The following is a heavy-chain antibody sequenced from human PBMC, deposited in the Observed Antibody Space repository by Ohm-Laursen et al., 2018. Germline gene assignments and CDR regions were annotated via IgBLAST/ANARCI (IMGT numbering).Heavy chain of an antibody. CDR1: GFTFSNYW. J-gene: IGHJ5*02. V-gene: IGHV3-7*03. CDR3: ARDLADSSGAPFDP. Sequence: SLRLSCAASGFTFSNYWMSWVRQTPGKGLEWVANIKQDGGEKNFADSVKGRFTISRDNAKNSLYLQMNSLRAEDTAVYYCARDLADSSGAPFDPWGQGTLVTVSS. CDR2: IKQDGGEK. D-gene: IGHD3-22*01.